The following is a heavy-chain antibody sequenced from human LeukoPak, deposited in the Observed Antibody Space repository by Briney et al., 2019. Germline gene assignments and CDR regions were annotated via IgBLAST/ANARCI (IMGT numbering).Heavy chain of an antibody. J-gene: IGHJ6*02. D-gene: IGHD2-2*01. V-gene: IGHV3-74*01. CDR1: GFTFSSYW. CDR2: INSDGSST. Sequence: LPGGSLRLSCAASGFTFSSYWMHWVRQAPGKGLVWVSRINSDGSSTSYADSVKGRFTISRDNAKNTLYLQMNSLRAEDTAVYYCAKNIVVPAATNYYYYGMDVWGQGTTVTVSS. CDR3: AKNIVVPAATNYYYYGMDV.